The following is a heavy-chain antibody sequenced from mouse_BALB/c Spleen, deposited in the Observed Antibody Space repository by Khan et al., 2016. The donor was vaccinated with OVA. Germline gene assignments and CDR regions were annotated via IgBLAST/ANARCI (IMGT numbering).Heavy chain of an antibody. CDR3: ARGYFGNYEFVY. Sequence: QVQLKESGAELVKPGASVKLSCKTSGYTFTSYWIQWVKQRPGQGLGWIGQIFPGTGTTYYNENFKGKATLTVDTPYSTAYMQLSSLTSEDSAVYFCARGYFGNYEFVYWGQGTLVTVSP. CDR2: IFPGTGTT. V-gene: IGHV1S132*01. CDR1: GYTFTSYW. D-gene: IGHD2-1*01. J-gene: IGHJ3*01.